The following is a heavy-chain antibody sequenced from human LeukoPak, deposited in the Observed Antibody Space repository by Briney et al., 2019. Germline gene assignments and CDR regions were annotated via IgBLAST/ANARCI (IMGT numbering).Heavy chain of an antibody. Sequence: SETLSLTCTVSGGSISSHYWSWIRQPPGKGLEWIGEINHSGSTNYNPSLKSRVTISVDTSKNQFSLKLSSVTAADTAVYYCALRGTVPYYFDYWGQGTLVTVSS. J-gene: IGHJ4*02. V-gene: IGHV4-34*01. CDR3: ALRGTVPYYFDY. D-gene: IGHD4-17*01. CDR1: GGSISSHY. CDR2: INHSGST.